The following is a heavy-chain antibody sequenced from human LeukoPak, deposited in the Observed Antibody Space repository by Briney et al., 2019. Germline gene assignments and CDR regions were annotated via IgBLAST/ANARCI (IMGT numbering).Heavy chain of an antibody. J-gene: IGHJ6*02. CDR1: GFTVSSNY. D-gene: IGHD2-2*01. V-gene: IGHV3-53*05. CDR3: ARDSPVVVPVAHYYYYGMDV. Sequence: AGGSLRLSCATSGFTVSSNYMSSVRQAPGKGLEWVSAIYSGGSTYYADSVKGRFTISRDNSKNTLYLQMTSLRAEDTAVYYCARDSPVVVPVAHYYYYGMDVWGQGTTVTVSS. CDR2: IYSGGST.